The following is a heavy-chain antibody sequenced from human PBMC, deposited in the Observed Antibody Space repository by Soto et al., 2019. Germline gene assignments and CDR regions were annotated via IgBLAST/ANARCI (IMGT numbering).Heavy chain of an antibody. D-gene: IGHD6-6*01. J-gene: IGHJ6*02. CDR1: GGSISSYY. V-gene: IGHV4-59*01. CDR3: ARHIAARARYYYYGMDV. Sequence: SETLSLTCTVSGGSISSYYWSWIRQPPGKGLEWIGYIYYSGSTNYNPSLKSRVTISVDTSKNQFSLKLSSVTAADTAVYYCARHIAARARYYYYGMDVWGQGTTVTVSS. CDR2: IYYSGST.